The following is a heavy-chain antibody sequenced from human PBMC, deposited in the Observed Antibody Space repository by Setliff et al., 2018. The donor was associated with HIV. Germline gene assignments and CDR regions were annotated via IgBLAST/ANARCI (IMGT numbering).Heavy chain of an antibody. CDR3: AKPLTQWGVSPYHYAFGV. Sequence: GGSLRLSCAASGFAFDNYCMTWVRQAPGKGLEWVAVIWYDGSNKYYADSVKGRFTISRDNSKNTLYLQMNSLRVEDMAIYYCAKPLTQWGVSPYHYAFGVWGQGTTVTVSS. CDR2: IWYDGSNK. CDR1: GFAFDNYC. V-gene: IGHV3-33*08. J-gene: IGHJ6*02. D-gene: IGHD1-26*01.